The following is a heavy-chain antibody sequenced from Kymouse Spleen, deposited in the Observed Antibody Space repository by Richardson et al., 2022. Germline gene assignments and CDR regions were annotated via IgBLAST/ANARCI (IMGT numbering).Heavy chain of an antibody. CDR2: IKSKTDGGTT. CDR1: GFTFSNAW. D-gene: IGHD1-7*01. CDR3: TTDGAYNWNYENWFDP. V-gene: IGHV3-15*01. J-gene: IGHJ5*02. Sequence: EVQLVESGGGLVKPGGSLRLSCAASGFTFSNAWMSWVRQAPGKGLEWVGRIKSKTDGGTTDYAAPVKGRFTISRDDSKNTLYLQMNSLKTEDTAVYYCTTDGAYNWNYENWFDPWGQGTLVTVSS.